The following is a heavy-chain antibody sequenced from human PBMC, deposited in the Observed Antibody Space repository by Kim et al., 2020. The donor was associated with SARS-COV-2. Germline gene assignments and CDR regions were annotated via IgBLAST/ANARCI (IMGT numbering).Heavy chain of an antibody. Sequence: SETLSLTCAVYGGSFSGYYWSWIRQPPGKGLEWIGEINHSGSTNYNPSLKSRVTISVDTSKNQFSLKLSSVTAADTAVYYCARGRYSSGWYTYEGLNWFDPWGQGTLVTVSS. J-gene: IGHJ5*02. CDR3: ARGRYSSGWYTYEGLNWFDP. D-gene: IGHD6-19*01. CDR2: INHSGST. CDR1: GGSFSGYY. V-gene: IGHV4-34*01.